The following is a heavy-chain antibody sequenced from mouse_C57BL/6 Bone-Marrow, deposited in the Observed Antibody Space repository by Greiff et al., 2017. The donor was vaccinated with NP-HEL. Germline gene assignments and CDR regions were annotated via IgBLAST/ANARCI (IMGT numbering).Heavy chain of an antibody. Sequence: EVQVVESGGGLVQPGGSLSLSCAASGFTFTDYYMSWVRQPPGKALEWLGFIRNKANGYTTEYSASVKGRFTISRDNSPSILYLQMNALSAEDSATYYCARYPSTVYYFDYGGQGTTLTVSS. CDR1: GFTFTDYY. D-gene: IGHD4-1*02. CDR2: IRNKANGYTT. V-gene: IGHV7-3*01. J-gene: IGHJ2*01. CDR3: ARYPSTVYYFDY.